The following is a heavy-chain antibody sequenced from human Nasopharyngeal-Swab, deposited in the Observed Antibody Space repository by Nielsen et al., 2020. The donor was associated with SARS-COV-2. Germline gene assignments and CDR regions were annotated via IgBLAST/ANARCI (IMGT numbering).Heavy chain of an antibody. D-gene: IGHD5-18*01. Sequence: SETLSLTCAVYGGSFSGYYWSWIRQPPGKGLEWIGEINHGGSTNYNPSLKSRVTISVDTSKNQFSLKLSSVTAADTAVYYCARRLQLWSPYYYYGMDVWGQGTTVTVSS. CDR2: INHGGST. CDR3: ARRLQLWSPYYYYGMDV. V-gene: IGHV4-34*01. CDR1: GGSFSGYY. J-gene: IGHJ6*02.